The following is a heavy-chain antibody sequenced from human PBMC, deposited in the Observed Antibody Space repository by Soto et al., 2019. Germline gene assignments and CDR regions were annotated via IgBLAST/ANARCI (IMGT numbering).Heavy chain of an antibody. CDR2: TSYSGST. CDR1: GDSMTTVGYY. CDR3: SRGDY. V-gene: IGHV4-31*03. Sequence: QVQLQESGPGLVKPSQTLSLTCTVSGDSMTTVGYYWTWIRQHPGQGLEGIGFTSYSGSTYYSSSLKGRVAISADTSKNQFSLKLNSVTAADTAVYYCSRGDYWGQGTLVTVSS. J-gene: IGHJ4*02.